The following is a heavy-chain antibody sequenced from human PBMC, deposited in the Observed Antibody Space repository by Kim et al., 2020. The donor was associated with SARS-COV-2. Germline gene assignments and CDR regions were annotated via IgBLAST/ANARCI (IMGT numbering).Heavy chain of an antibody. CDR2: IGTAGDT. CDR3: ARGRYYDFWSGAVAGGFDP. Sequence: GGSLRLSCAASGFTFSSYDMHWVRQATGKGLEWVSAIGTAGDTYYPGSVKGRFTISRENAKNSLYLQMNSLRAGDTAVYYCARGRYYDFWSGAVAGGFDPWGQGTLVTVSS. V-gene: IGHV3-13*01. J-gene: IGHJ5*02. D-gene: IGHD3-3*01. CDR1: GFTFSSYD.